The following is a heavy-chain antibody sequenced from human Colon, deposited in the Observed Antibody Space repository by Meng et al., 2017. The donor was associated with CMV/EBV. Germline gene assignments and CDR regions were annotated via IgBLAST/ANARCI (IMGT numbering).Heavy chain of an antibody. CDR3: AKSRSSTPGIVDD. CDR1: GVSVTSGAYH. CDR2: IYDTGIT. D-gene: IGHD2/OR15-2a*01. J-gene: IGHJ4*02. Sequence: QVQLQESGPGLVKPSETLSLTCIVSGVSVTSGAYHWSWIRQSPGKGLEWIGYIYDTGITIYNPSLKSRVTIFLETSKNQFSLNLNSMTTADTAAYYCAKSRSSTPGIVDDWGQGTLVTVSS. V-gene: IGHV4-61*08.